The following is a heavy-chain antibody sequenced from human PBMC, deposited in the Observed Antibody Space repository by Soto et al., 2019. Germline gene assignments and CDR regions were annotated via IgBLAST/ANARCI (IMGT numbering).Heavy chain of an antibody. J-gene: IGHJ3*02. Sequence: GGSLRLSCAASGFTFSSYAMSWVRQAPGKGLEWVSAISGSGGSTYYADSVKGRFTISRDNSKNTLYLQMNSLRAEDTAVYYCSKEFPDSESYASAFDTWGQGTMVTVSS. D-gene: IGHD1-26*01. CDR2: ISGSGGST. V-gene: IGHV3-23*01. CDR3: SKEFPDSESYASAFDT. CDR1: GFTFSSYA.